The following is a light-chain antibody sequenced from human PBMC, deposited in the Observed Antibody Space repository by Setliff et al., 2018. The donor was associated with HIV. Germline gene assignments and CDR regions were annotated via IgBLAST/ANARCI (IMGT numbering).Light chain of an antibody. Sequence: VLTQPPSVSAAPGQKVTISCSGSSSNIANNYVSWYQQLPGTAPKLLIYDNDKRPSGIPDRFSGSKSGTSATLGISGLQTGDEADYYCAAWDTRLSGIIFGGGTKVTVL. J-gene: IGLJ2*01. V-gene: IGLV1-51*01. CDR3: AAWDTRLSGII. CDR1: SSNIANNY. CDR2: DND.